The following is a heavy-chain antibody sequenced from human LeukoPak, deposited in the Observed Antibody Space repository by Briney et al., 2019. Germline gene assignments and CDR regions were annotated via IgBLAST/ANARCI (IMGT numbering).Heavy chain of an antibody. CDR1: GFTFRAYW. V-gene: IGHV3-7*01. CDR3: ARDLVVRGVNPGYYYYGMDV. J-gene: IGHJ6*02. D-gene: IGHD3-10*01. Sequence: GGSLRLSCVASGFTFRAYWMTWVRQAPGKGLEWVANIKDDGRQKYYVDSVKGLFTISRDNAQNSLYLQMNSLRAEDTAVYYCARDLVVRGVNPGYYYYGMDVWGQGTTVTVSS. CDR2: IKDDGRQK.